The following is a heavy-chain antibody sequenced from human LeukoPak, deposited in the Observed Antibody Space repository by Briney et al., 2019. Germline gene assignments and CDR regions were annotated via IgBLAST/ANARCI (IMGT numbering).Heavy chain of an antibody. Sequence: GGSLRLSCAASGFTFTSYGIHWVRQAPGKGLEWVAFIRYDGINKYYTDSVKGRFTISRDNSKNTLYLQMNSLRAEDTAVYYCAKWVEMATSPFGYWGQGTLVTVSS. CDR2: IRYDGINK. V-gene: IGHV3-30*02. CDR1: GFTFTSYG. J-gene: IGHJ4*02. D-gene: IGHD5-24*01. CDR3: AKWVEMATSPFGY.